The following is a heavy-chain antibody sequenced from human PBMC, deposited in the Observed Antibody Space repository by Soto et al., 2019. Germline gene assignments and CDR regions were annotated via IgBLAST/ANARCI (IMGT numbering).Heavy chain of an antibody. Sequence: PSETLSLTCTVSGGSISSYYWSWIRQPPGKGLEWIGYIYYSGSTNYNPSLKSRVTISVDTSKNQFSLKLSSVTAADTAVYYCARSPMVRIFDPWGQGTLVTVSS. CDR1: GGSISSYY. D-gene: IGHD3-10*01. CDR3: ARSPMVRIFDP. CDR2: IYYSGST. J-gene: IGHJ5*02. V-gene: IGHV4-59*08.